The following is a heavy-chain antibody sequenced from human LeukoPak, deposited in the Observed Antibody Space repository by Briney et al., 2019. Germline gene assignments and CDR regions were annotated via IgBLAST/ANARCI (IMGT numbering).Heavy chain of an antibody. CDR1: GGSISSYY. CDR3: ARHPGSSDAFDI. J-gene: IGHJ3*02. CDR2: IYYSGST. D-gene: IGHD7-27*01. Sequence: PSETLSLTCTVSGGSISSYYWSWIRQPPGKGLEWIGYIYYSGSTNYNPSLKCRVTISVDTSKNQFSLKLSSVTAADTAVYYCARHPGSSDAFDIWGQGTMVTVSS. V-gene: IGHV4-59*08.